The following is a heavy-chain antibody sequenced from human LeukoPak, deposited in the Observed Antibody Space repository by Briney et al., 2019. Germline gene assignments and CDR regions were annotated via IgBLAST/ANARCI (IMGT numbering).Heavy chain of an antibody. CDR3: ARAAETYDSSGYYRTFDY. CDR1: GFTFSSYS. CDR2: ISSSSSYI. J-gene: IGHJ4*02. Sequence: GGSLRLSCAASGFTFSSYSMNWVRQAPGKGLEWVSSISSSSSYIYYADSVKGRFTIPRDNAKNSLYLQMSSLRAEDTAVYYCARAAETYDSSGYYRTFDYWGQGTLVTVSS. D-gene: IGHD3-22*01. V-gene: IGHV3-21*01.